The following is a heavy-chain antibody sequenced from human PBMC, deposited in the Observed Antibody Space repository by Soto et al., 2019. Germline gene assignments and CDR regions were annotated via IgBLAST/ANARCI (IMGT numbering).Heavy chain of an antibody. CDR1: GGSISSYY. J-gene: IGHJ4*02. CDR3: ARDNGYGHFDS. Sequence: PSETLSLTCTVSGGSISSYYWSWIRQHPGKGLEWIGYMFYSGSTYYHPSLKSRVNISADTSKNQFSLRLTSVTPADTAVYYCARDNGYGHFDSWGQGTLVTVSS. D-gene: IGHD5-12*01. CDR2: MFYSGST. V-gene: IGHV4-59*06.